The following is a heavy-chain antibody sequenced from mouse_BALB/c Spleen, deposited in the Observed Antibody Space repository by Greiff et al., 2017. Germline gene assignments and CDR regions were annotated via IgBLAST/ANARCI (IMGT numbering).Heavy chain of an antibody. CDR3: APYYGSAFDY. CDR1: GFNIKDTY. J-gene: IGHJ2*01. V-gene: IGHV14-3*02. D-gene: IGHD1-1*01. CDR2: IDPANGNT. Sequence: VQLQQSGAELVKPGASVKLSCTASGFNIKDTYMHWVKQRPEQGLEWIGRIDPANGNTKYDPKFQGKATITADTSSNTAYLQLSSLTSEDTAVYYWAPYYGSAFDYWGQGTTLTVSS.